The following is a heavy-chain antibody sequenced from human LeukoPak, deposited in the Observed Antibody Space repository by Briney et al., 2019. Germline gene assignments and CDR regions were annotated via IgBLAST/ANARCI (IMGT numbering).Heavy chain of an antibody. CDR3: ARQTEQHQLLFGWPTTFDY. J-gene: IGHJ4*02. V-gene: IGHV4-39*01. D-gene: IGHD2-2*01. CDR2: IYYSGST. Sequence: PSETLSLTCTVSGGSISSSSYYWGWIRQPPGKGLEWIGSIYYSGSTYYNPSLKSRVTISVDTSKNQFSLKLSSVTAADTAVYYCARQTEQHQLLFGWPTTFDYWGQGTLVTVSS. CDR1: GGSISSSSYY.